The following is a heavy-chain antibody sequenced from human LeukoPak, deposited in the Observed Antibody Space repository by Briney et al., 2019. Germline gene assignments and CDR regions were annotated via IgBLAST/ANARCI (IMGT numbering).Heavy chain of an antibody. D-gene: IGHD5-18*01. CDR2: IPYDGSNK. V-gene: IGHV3-30*04. J-gene: IGHJ4*02. CDR3: AKGGYSYGFFY. Sequence: GRSLRLSCAASGFTFSTYAMHWVRQAPGKGLEWVAVIPYDGSNKYYADSVKGRFTISRDNSKNTLYLQMNSLRAEDTAVYYCAKGGYSYGFFYWGQGTLVTVSS. CDR1: GFTFSTYA.